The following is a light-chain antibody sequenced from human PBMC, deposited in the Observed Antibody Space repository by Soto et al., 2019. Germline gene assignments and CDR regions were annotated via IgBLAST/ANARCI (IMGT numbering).Light chain of an antibody. V-gene: IGLV2-11*01. J-gene: IGLJ1*01. CDR3: CSYAGSYTFV. Sequence: QSVLTQPRSVSGSPGQSVTISCTGTSSDVGVYNYVSWYQQYPGKAPKIMIYDVSKRPSGVPDRFSDSKSDNTASLTISGLQAEDEADYYCCSYAGSYTFVFGIGTKVTVL. CDR1: SSDVGVYNY. CDR2: DVS.